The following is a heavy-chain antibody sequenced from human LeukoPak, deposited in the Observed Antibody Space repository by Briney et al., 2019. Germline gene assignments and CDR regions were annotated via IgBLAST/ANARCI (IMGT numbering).Heavy chain of an antibody. CDR2: IYYSGST. Sequence: SQTLSLTCTVSGGSISSGDYYWSWIRQPPGKGLEWIGYIYYSGSTYYDPSLKSRVTISVDTSKNQFSLKLSSVTAADTAVYYCARDTPPWAVAGTRTGMDVWGKGTTVTVSS. CDR3: ARDTPPWAVAGTRTGMDV. J-gene: IGHJ6*03. CDR1: GGSISSGDYY. D-gene: IGHD6-19*01. V-gene: IGHV4-30-4*08.